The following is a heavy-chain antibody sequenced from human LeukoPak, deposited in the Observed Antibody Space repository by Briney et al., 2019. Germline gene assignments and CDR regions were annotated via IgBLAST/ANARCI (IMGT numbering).Heavy chain of an antibody. CDR1: GFTFSSHA. D-gene: IGHD6-19*01. CDR3: AKGSGIAVAGIGGSYFDY. J-gene: IGHJ4*02. CDR2: ISGSGGST. V-gene: IGHV3-23*01. Sequence: GGSLRLSCAASGFTFSSHAMSWVRQAPGKGLEWVSAISGSGGSTYYADSVKGRFTISRDNSKNTLYLQMNSLRAEDTAVYYCAKGSGIAVAGIGGSYFDYWGQGTLVTVPS.